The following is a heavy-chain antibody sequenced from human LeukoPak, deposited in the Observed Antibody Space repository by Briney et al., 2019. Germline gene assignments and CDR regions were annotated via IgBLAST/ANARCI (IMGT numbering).Heavy chain of an antibody. J-gene: IGHJ4*02. CDR1: GFTFSSYT. Sequence: GGSLRLSCAASGFTFSSYTMNWVRQAPGKGLEWVSCISDSSITINYADSVKGRFTISRDNARNSVYMEMNDLMAEDTAFYYCARGENGSFDYLGQGTLVIVSS. D-gene: IGHD3-10*01. CDR3: ARGENGSFDY. CDR2: ISDSSITI. V-gene: IGHV3-48*04.